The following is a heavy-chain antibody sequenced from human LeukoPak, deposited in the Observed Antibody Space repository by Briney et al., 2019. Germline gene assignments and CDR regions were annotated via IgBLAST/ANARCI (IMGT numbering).Heavy chain of an antibody. J-gene: IGHJ5*02. CDR3: ARHYDSSGYSNWFDP. V-gene: IGHV1-69*05. Sequence: SVKVSCKASGGTFSSYAISWVRQAPGQGPEWMGGIIPIFGTANYAQKFQGRVTITTDESTSTAYMELSSLRSEDTAVYYCARHYDSSGYSNWFDPWGQGTLVTVSS. D-gene: IGHD3-22*01. CDR1: GGTFSSYA. CDR2: IIPIFGTA.